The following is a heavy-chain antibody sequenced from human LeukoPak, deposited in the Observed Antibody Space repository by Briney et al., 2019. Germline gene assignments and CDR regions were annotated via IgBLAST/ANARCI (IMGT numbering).Heavy chain of an antibody. CDR1: GFTFSSYW. J-gene: IGHJ4*02. CDR2: IKQDGSEK. V-gene: IGHV3-7*01. Sequence: GGSLRLSCAASGFTFSSYWMSWVRQAPGKGQEWVANIKQDGSEKYYVDSVKGRFTISRDNAKNSLYLQMNSLRAEDTAVYYCAQLTGYYDSSGYYTRYFDYWGQGTLVTVSS. D-gene: IGHD3-22*01. CDR3: AQLTGYYDSSGYYTRYFDY.